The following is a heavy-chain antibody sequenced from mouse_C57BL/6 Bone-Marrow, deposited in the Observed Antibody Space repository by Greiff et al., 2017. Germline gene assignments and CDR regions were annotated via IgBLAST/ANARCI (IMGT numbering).Heavy chain of an antibody. CDR3: TTRVLITTVVATRYFDV. Sequence: EVQLQQSGAELVRPGASVKLSCTASGFNIKDDYMHWVKQRPEQGLEWIGWIDPENGDTEYASKFQGKATLTADTSSNTAYLQLSSLTSEDTAVYDCTTRVLITTVVATRYFDVWGTGTTVTVSS. CDR1: GFNIKDDY. D-gene: IGHD1-1*01. V-gene: IGHV14-4*01. CDR2: IDPENGDT. J-gene: IGHJ1*03.